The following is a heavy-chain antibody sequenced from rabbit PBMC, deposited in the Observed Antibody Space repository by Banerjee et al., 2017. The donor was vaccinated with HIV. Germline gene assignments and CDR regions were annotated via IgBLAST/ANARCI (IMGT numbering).Heavy chain of an antibody. Sequence: QSLEESGGDLVKPEGSLTLTCTASGFTLSSYWMCWVRQAPGKGLEWIGCIYVGSSGSTYYASWAKGRFTISKTSSTTVTLQMTSLTAADTATYFCARDAGGSSDLWGQGTLVTVS. CDR1: GFTLSSYW. D-gene: IGHD8-1*01. CDR3: ARDAGGSSDL. V-gene: IGHV1S40*01. CDR2: IYVGSSGST. J-gene: IGHJ3*01.